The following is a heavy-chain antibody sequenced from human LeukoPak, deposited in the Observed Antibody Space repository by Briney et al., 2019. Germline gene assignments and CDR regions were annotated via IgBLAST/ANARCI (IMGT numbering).Heavy chain of an antibody. CDR1: GFTFSSYW. CDR2: ISGSGGST. V-gene: IGHV3-23*01. CDR3: AKDKGIVVVPAATFDP. D-gene: IGHD2-2*01. J-gene: IGHJ5*02. Sequence: GGSLRLSCAASGFTFSSYWMHWVRQAPGKGLVWVSAISGSGGSTYYADSVKGRFTISRDNSKNTLYLKMNSLRAEDTAVYYCAKDKGIVVVPAATFDPWGQGTLVTVSS.